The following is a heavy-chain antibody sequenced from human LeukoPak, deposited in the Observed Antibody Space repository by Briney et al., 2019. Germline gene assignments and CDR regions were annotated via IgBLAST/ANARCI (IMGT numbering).Heavy chain of an antibody. CDR3: ARVGYYYDSSGYFDY. J-gene: IGHJ4*02. CDR2: ISSSSSYI. D-gene: IGHD3-22*01. Sequence: GGSLRLSCAASGFTFSSYSMNWVRQAPGKGLEWVSSISSSSSYIYYADSVKGRFTISRDNAENSLYLQMNSLRAEDTAVYYCARVGYYYDSSGYFDYWGQGTLVTVSS. V-gene: IGHV3-21*01. CDR1: GFTFSSYS.